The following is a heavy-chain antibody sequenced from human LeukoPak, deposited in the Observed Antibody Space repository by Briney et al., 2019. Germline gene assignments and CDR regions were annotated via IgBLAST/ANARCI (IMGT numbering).Heavy chain of an antibody. CDR3: ASNVNGSGSYYNNYYYYYYMDV. Sequence: SVTVSCKASGGTFSSYAISWVRQAPGQGLEWMGGIIPIFGTANYAQKFQGRVTITADESTSTAYMELSSLRSEDTAVYYCASNVNGSGSYYNNYYYYYYMDVWGKGTTVTVSS. V-gene: IGHV1-69*13. D-gene: IGHD3-10*01. CDR1: GGTFSSYA. CDR2: IIPIFGTA. J-gene: IGHJ6*03.